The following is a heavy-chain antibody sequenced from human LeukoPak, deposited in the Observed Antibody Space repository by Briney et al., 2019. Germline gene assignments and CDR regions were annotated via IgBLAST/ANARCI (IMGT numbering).Heavy chain of an antibody. CDR1: GGSISSSSYY. CDR2: ISSSGSTI. CDR3: ARGSSSSWWGFDY. D-gene: IGHD6-13*01. J-gene: IGHJ4*02. Sequence: LSLTCTVSGGSISSSSYYWGWIRQAPGKGLEWVSYISSSGSTIYYADSVKGRFTISRDNAKNSLYLQMNSLRAEDTAVYYCARGSSSSWWGFDYWGQGTLVTVSS. V-gene: IGHV3-11*04.